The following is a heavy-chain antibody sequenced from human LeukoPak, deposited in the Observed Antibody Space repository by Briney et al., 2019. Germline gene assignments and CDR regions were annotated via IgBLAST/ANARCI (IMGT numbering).Heavy chain of an antibody. J-gene: IGHJ4*02. CDR1: GYTFTNSY. V-gene: IGHV1-46*01. CDR3: ATDTSYYDILTGD. Sequence: ASVKVSCKASGYTFTNSYIHWVRQAPGQVLEWMGLINPDGGNTNYAQNFQGRVTMTEDTSTDTAYMELSSLRSEDTAVYYCATDTSYYDILTGDWGQGTLVTVSS. CDR2: INPDGGNT. D-gene: IGHD3-9*01.